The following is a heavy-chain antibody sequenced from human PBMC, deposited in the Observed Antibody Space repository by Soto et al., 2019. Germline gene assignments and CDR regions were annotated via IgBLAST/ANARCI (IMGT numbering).Heavy chain of an antibody. J-gene: IGHJ5*02. V-gene: IGHV1-69*13. CDR3: ARGSSSWLDPRWFDP. D-gene: IGHD6-13*01. Sequence: VASVKVFCKASGGTFSSYAISWVRQAPGQGLEWMGGIIPIFGTANYAQKFQGRVTITADESTSTAYMELSSLRSEDTAVYYCARGSSSWLDPRWFDPWGQGTLVTVSS. CDR2: IIPIFGTA. CDR1: GGTFSSYA.